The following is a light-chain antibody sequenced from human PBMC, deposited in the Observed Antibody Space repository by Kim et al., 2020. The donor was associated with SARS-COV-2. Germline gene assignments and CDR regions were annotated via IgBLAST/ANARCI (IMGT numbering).Light chain of an antibody. V-gene: IGKV1-27*01. CDR1: QGISND. CDR3: QKYNRPRLT. Sequence: ASVEDRVTITWRASQGISNDLAWYQQQPGKVPKLLIYAASTLQSGLPSRFSGSGSGTDFTLTISSLQPEDVATYYCQKYNRPRLTFGGGTKVDIK. CDR2: AAS. J-gene: IGKJ4*01.